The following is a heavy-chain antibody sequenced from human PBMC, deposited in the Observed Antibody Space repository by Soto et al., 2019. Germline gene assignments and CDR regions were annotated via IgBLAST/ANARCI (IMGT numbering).Heavy chain of an antibody. V-gene: IGHV1-18*01. CDR3: ASVGLSSGYST. D-gene: IGHD2-8*01. CDR2: ISAYNGNT. CDR1: GYTFTSYG. Sequence: WASVKVSCKASGYTFTSYGISWVRQAPGQGLEWMGWISAYNGNTNYAQKLQGRVTMTRDTSISTAYMELSRLRSDDTAVYYCASVGLSSGYSTWGQGTLVPVYS. J-gene: IGHJ1*01.